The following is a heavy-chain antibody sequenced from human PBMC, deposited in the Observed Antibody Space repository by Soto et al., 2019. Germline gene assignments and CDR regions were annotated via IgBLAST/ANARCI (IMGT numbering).Heavy chain of an antibody. Sequence: QVQLVQSGAEVKKPGSSVKVSCKASGGTFSSFAISWVRQAPGQGLEWMGRIIPIFDSSNYAQKFQGRVTITADESTSTAYMELSSLRSEDTAVFYCVGYYCDTSGYYYDYWGQGTLVTVSS. CDR3: VGYYCDTSGYYYDY. D-gene: IGHD3-22*01. CDR1: GGTFSSFA. CDR2: IIPIFDSS. V-gene: IGHV1-69*18. J-gene: IGHJ4*02.